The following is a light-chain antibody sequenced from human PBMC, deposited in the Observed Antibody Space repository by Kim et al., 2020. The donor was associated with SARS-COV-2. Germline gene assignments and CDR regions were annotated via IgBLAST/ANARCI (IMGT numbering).Light chain of an antibody. V-gene: IGKV1-12*01. J-gene: IGKJ1*01. CDR1: QGISGW. CDR3: QQANSFPWT. Sequence: DIQMTQSPSSVSASVGDRVTITCRASQGISGWLAWYQQKPGKAPKLLIYAASSLQSGVPSRFSDSGSGTDFTLTISSLQPEDFATYYCQQANSFPWTFGQGTKVDIK. CDR2: AAS.